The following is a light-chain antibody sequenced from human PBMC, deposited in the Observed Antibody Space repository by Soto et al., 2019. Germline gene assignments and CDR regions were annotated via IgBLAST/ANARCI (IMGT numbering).Light chain of an antibody. Sequence: EIVLTQSPGTLSLSPGERATLSCRASQSVSSYLAWYQQKPGQAPRLLIYDASNRATGIPARFSGSGSGTDFILTISRLEPEGFAVYYCQQRSSWPITFGQGTRLEIK. J-gene: IGKJ5*01. CDR2: DAS. CDR1: QSVSSY. CDR3: QQRSSWPIT. V-gene: IGKV3-11*01.